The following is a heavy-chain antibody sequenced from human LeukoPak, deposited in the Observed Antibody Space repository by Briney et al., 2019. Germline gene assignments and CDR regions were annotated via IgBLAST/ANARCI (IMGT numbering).Heavy chain of an antibody. D-gene: IGHD3-3*01. CDR2: INHSGST. Sequence: PSETLSLTCAVYGGSFSGYYWSWIRQPPGKGLEWIGEINHSGSTNYNPSLKSRVTISVDTSKNQFSLKLSSVTAADTAVYYCARGRYYDFWSGWANNWFDPWGQGTLVTVSS. CDR3: ARGRYYDFWSGWANNWFDP. J-gene: IGHJ5*02. V-gene: IGHV4-34*01. CDR1: GGSFSGYY.